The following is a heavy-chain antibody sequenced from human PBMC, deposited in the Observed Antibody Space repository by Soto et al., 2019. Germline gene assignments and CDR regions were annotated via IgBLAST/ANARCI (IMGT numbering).Heavy chain of an antibody. Sequence: SETLSLTCTVSGGSIISYYWSWIRQPPWKGLEWIGYIYYSGSTTYNPSLKSRVTISVDTSKNQFSLKLTSVTAADTAVYYCARLGGYYQSLDTWGQGTLVTVSS. D-gene: IGHD3-3*01. J-gene: IGHJ5*02. V-gene: IGHV4-59*08. CDR3: ARLGGYYQSLDT. CDR1: GGSIISYY. CDR2: IYYSGST.